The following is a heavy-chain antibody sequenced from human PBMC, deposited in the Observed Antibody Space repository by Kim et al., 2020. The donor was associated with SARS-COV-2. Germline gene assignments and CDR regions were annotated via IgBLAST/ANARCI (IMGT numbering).Heavy chain of an antibody. Sequence: GGSLRLSCAASGFSFGDSAMNWVRQAPGKGLEWLSYIPSGPSDRYYADSVKGRFTVSRDNANKALYLQMDSLRDEDTAVYYCVTDCSYYECRGYWGPGTL. V-gene: IGHV3-21*01. J-gene: IGHJ4*02. D-gene: IGHD3-10*01. CDR1: GFSFGDSA. CDR2: IPSGPSDR. CDR3: VTDCSYYECRGY.